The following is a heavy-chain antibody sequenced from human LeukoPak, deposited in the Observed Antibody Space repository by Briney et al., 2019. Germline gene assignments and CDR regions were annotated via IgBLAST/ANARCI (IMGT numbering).Heavy chain of an antibody. V-gene: IGHV4-59*08. J-gene: IGHJ4*02. D-gene: IGHD1-26*01. CDR2: IYYSGST. CDR3: ARLEWELNFDY. CDR1: GGSISTYY. Sequence: SETLSLTCTVSGGSISTYYWNWIRQSPGKGLEWIGNIYYSGSTNYDPSLKSRVTISVDTSKNQFSLKLSSVTAADTAVYYCARLEWELNFDYWGQGTLVTVSS.